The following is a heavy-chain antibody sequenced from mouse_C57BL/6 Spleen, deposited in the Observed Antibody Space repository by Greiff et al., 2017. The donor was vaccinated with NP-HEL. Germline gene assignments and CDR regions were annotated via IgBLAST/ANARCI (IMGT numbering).Heavy chain of an antibody. CDR2: IDPENGDT. D-gene: IGHD1-1*01. Sequence: VQLQQSGAELVRPGASVKLSCTASGFNIKDDYMHWVKQRPEQGLEWIGWIDPENGDTEYASKFQGKATITADTSSNTAYLQLSSLTSEDTAVYSGTSYYDDSSTHWYFEVWGTGTTVTVSS. CDR3: TSYYDDSSTHWYFEV. CDR1: GFNIKDDY. V-gene: IGHV14-4*01. J-gene: IGHJ1*03.